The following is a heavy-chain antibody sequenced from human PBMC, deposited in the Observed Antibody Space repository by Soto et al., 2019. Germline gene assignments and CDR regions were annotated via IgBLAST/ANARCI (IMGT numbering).Heavy chain of an antibody. CDR3: ARDDSFGGVIGPLPSVYFGY. D-gene: IGHD3-16*02. J-gene: IGHJ4*02. V-gene: IGHV3-11*01. Sequence: QVQLVESGGGLVQPGGSLRLSCAASGFTFSDYYMSWIRQAPGKGLEWVSYISSSGSTIYYADSVKGRFTISRDNAKNSLYLQMNSLRAEDTAVYYCARDDSFGGVIGPLPSVYFGYWGQGTLVTVSS. CDR2: ISSSGSTI. CDR1: GFTFSDYY.